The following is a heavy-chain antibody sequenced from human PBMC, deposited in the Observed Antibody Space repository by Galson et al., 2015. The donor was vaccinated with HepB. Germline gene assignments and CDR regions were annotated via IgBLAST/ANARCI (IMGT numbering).Heavy chain of an antibody. Sequence: SCKASGYTFTGYYMHWVRQAPGQGLEWMGWINPNSGGTNYAQKFQGRVTMTRDTSISTAYMELSRLRSDDTAVYYCARELATVYHPADYWGQGTLVTVSS. J-gene: IGHJ4*02. CDR3: ARELATVYHPADY. V-gene: IGHV1-2*02. D-gene: IGHD5-24*01. CDR2: INPNSGGT. CDR1: GYTFTGYY.